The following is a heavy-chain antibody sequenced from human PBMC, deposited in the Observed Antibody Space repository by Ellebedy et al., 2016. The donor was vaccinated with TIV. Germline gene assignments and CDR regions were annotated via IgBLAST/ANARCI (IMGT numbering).Heavy chain of an antibody. CDR2: ISTYNGNT. V-gene: IGHV1-18*01. CDR3: AREGDIVVVVAATQIYYYYGMDV. Sequence: ASVKVSCKASGGTFSSYAISWVRQAPGQGLEWMGWISTYNGNTDYAQKLQGRVTMTTDTSTSTAYMELRSLRSDDTAVYYCAREGDIVVVVAATQIYYYYGMDVWGQGTTVTVSS. D-gene: IGHD2-15*01. CDR1: GGTFSSYA. J-gene: IGHJ6*02.